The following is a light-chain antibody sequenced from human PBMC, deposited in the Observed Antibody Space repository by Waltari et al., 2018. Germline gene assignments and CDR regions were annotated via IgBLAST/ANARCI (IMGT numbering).Light chain of an antibody. Sequence: DVVLTQSPLFLAVTPGQSVSIPCKSSQSLLYSHGNTFLTWFHQRPGQSPRRLIYDITSRASGVPARFSGSGSGTNFTLNIAGVEADDAGVYFCVQGTHWVTFGGGT. V-gene: IGKV2-30*01. CDR2: DIT. CDR3: VQGTHWVT. CDR1: QSLLYSHGNTF. J-gene: IGKJ4*01.